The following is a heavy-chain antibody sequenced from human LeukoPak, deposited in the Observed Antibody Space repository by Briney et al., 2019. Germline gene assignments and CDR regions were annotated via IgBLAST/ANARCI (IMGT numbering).Heavy chain of an antibody. J-gene: IGHJ4*02. CDR1: GFTFSDYY. V-gene: IGHV3-11*01. Sequence: GGSLRLSCAASGFTFSDYYMSWIRQASGKGLEWVSYISSSGITIYYADSVKGRFTISKDNAKNSLYLQMNSLRAEDTAVYYCARDSPRGDRYVFDYWGQGTLVTVSS. CDR2: ISSSGITI. D-gene: IGHD2-21*02. CDR3: ARDSPRGDRYVFDY.